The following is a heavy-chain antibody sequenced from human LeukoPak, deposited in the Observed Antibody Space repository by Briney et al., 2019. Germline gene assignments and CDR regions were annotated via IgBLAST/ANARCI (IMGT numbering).Heavy chain of an antibody. CDR2: IYYSGST. Sequence: SETLSLTCTVSGGSISSYYWNWIRQPPGKGVEWIGYIYYSGSTNYNPSLKSRVTISVDTSKNQFSLKLSSVTAADTAVYYCARFEGYDFLTGYAYYFDHWGQGTLVTVSS. V-gene: IGHV4-59*12. J-gene: IGHJ4*02. CDR1: GGSISSYY. D-gene: IGHD3-9*01. CDR3: ARFEGYDFLTGYAYYFDH.